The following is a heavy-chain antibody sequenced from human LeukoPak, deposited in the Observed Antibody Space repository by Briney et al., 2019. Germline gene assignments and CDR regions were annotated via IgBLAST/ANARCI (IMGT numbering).Heavy chain of an antibody. V-gene: IGHV3-9*01. Sequence: PGGSLRLSCAASGFTFDDYAMHWVRQAPGKGLEWVSGISWNSGSIGYADSVKGRFPISRDNAKNSLYLQMNSLRAEDTALYYCAKAYSSGSSDVFDYWGQGTLVTVSS. D-gene: IGHD6-19*01. CDR1: GFTFDDYA. CDR2: ISWNSGSI. CDR3: AKAYSSGSSDVFDY. J-gene: IGHJ4*02.